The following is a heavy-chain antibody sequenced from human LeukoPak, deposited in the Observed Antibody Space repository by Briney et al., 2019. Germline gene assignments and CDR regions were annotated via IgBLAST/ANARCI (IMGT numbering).Heavy chain of an antibody. CDR1: GGSISSYY. V-gene: IGHV4-59*01. Sequence: SETLSLTCTVSGGSISSYYWSWIRQPPGKGLEWIGYISYSVSTNYSPSLKSRVTISVDTSKNHFSLKLSSVTAADTAVYYCARAPAHRTGYNYYFDYWGQGTLVTVSS. D-gene: IGHD5-24*01. J-gene: IGHJ4*02. CDR2: ISYSVST. CDR3: ARAPAHRTGYNYYFDY.